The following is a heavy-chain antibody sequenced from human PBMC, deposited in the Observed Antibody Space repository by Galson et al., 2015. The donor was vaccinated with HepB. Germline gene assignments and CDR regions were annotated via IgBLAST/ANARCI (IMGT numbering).Heavy chain of an antibody. CDR1: GFTFSSYG. Sequence: SLRLSCAASGFTFSSYGMHWVRQAPGKGLEWVAVISYDGSNKYYADSVKGRFTISRDNSKNTLYLQMNSLRAEDTAVYYCAKDRDDLSLNFDYWGQGTLVTVSS. D-gene: IGHD3-3*01. J-gene: IGHJ4*02. CDR2: ISYDGSNK. V-gene: IGHV3-30*18. CDR3: AKDRDDLSLNFDY.